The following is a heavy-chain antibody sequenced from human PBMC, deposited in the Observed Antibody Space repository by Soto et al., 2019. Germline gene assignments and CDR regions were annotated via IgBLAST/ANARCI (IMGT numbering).Heavy chain of an antibody. V-gene: IGHV4-59*01. Sequence: QVQLQESGPGLVKASETLSLTCSVSGDSSSTYYWGWIRQPPGKGLEWIGYINYSGRTNHNPSLKSRVTISVDTSKNQFSLKLSSVTAADTAVYYCARSYCSDAMSCNWFDPWGQGTLVTVSS. J-gene: IGHJ5*02. CDR1: GDSSSTYY. CDR3: ARSYCSDAMSCNWFDP. D-gene: IGHD2-15*01. CDR2: INYSGRT.